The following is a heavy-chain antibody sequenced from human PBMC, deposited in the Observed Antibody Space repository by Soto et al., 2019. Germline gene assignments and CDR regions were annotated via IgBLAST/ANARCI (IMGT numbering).Heavy chain of an antibody. CDR2: INHSGST. CDR1: GGSFSGYY. V-gene: IGHV4-34*01. D-gene: IGHD6-13*01. CDR3: ARGHGGIAAAGLDY. Sequence: ASETLSLTCAVYGGSFSGYYWGWIRPPPGKGLEWIGEINHSGSTNYNPSLKSRVTISVDTSKNQFSLKLSSVTAADTAVYYCARGHGGIAAAGLDYWGQGTLVTVSS. J-gene: IGHJ4*02.